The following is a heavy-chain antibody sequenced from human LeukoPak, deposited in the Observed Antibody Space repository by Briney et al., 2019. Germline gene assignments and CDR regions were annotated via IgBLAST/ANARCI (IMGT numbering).Heavy chain of an antibody. V-gene: IGHV3-33*01. J-gene: IGHJ3*01. CDR2: IWYVGSNT. CDR1: GFTFNGYT. D-gene: IGHD3-10*01. Sequence: GRSLRLSCVASGFTFNGYTVHWVRQAPGKGLEWVAIIWYVGSNTYYADSVKGRFTISRDNTQNTLCLQMNRLRAEDRAVYYCARVAFGARGMGGGLDLWDRGARVIVSA. CDR3: ARVAFGARGMGGGLDL.